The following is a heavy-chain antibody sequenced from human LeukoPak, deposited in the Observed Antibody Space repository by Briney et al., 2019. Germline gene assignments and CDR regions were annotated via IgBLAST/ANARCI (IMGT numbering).Heavy chain of an antibody. CDR1: GASIYTVGSF. CDR2: VFYSGSA. Sequence: SETLSLTCAVSGASIYTVGSFWGWIRQPPGKGLEWIGSVFYSGSANYNPSLQSRVTISVDTSRNQFSLRLSSVTPADTAVFYCARRPSWPTTSAFDIWGQGTLVTVSP. CDR3: ARRPSWPTTSAFDI. D-gene: IGHD4-17*01. J-gene: IGHJ3*02. V-gene: IGHV4-39*01.